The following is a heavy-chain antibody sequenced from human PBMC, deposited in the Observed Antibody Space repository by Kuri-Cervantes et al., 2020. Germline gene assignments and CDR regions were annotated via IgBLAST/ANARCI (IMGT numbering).Heavy chain of an antibody. J-gene: IGHJ4*02. CDR2: ISSSSLYI. CDR3: ATTGPSGSFL. V-gene: IGHV3-21*01. Sequence: GESLKISCAASGFTFRSYSMDWVRQAPSKGLEWVSSISSSSLYIYYTDPVKGRFTIPRDDAKNSLFLQMDSLRAEDTAVYYCATTGPSGSFLWGQGTLVTVSS. D-gene: IGHD1-26*01. CDR1: GFTFRSYS.